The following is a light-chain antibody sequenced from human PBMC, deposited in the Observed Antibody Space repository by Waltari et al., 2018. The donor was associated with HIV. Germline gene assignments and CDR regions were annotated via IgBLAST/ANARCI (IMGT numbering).Light chain of an antibody. Sequence: TIPCSGSSSNIGDNYVSWYQQLPGTAPKLLIYRNSQRPSGVRDRFSGSKSGTSASLAINDLRSEDEAEYHCAAWDDSLSGWVFGGGTNLTVL. J-gene: IGLJ3*02. CDR2: RNS. CDR1: SSNIGDNY. CDR3: AAWDDSLSGWV. V-gene: IGLV1-47*01.